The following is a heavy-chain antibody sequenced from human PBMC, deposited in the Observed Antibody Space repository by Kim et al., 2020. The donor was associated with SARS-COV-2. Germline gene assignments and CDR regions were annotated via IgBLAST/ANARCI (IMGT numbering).Heavy chain of an antibody. D-gene: IGHD6-13*01. V-gene: IGHV5-51*01. J-gene: IGHJ6*02. Sequence: GESLKISCKGSGYSFTSYWIGWVRQIPGKGLEWMGIIYPGYSDTRYSPSFQGQVTISADKSISTAYLQWSSLKASDTAMYYCAREPRAGYSSSWYGLDYYYGMDVWGQGTTVTVSS. CDR2: IYPGYSDT. CDR1: GYSFTSYW. CDR3: AREPRAGYSSSWYGLDYYYGMDV.